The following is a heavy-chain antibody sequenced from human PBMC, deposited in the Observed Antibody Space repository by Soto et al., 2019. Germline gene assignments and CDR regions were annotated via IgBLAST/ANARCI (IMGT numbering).Heavy chain of an antibody. CDR1: GGTFSSYA. Sequence: QVQLVQSVAEVKKPGSSVKVSCKASGGTFSSYAISWVRQAPGQGLEWMGGIIPIFGTANYAQKFQGRVTITADESTSTAYMELSSLRSEDTAVYYCARGTYYYDSSGYYLGYWGQGTLVTVSS. D-gene: IGHD3-22*01. V-gene: IGHV1-69*01. CDR3: ARGTYYYDSSGYYLGY. J-gene: IGHJ4*02. CDR2: IIPIFGTA.